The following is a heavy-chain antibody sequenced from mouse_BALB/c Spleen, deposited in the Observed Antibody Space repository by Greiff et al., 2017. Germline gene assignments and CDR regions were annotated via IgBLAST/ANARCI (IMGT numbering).Heavy chain of an antibody. Sequence: QVQLKQPGAELVKPGASVKLSCKASGYTFTSYYMYWVKQRPGQGLEWIGEINPSNGGTNFNEKFKSKATLTVDKSSSTAYMQLSSLTSEDSAVYYCTREGTWFAYWGQGTLVTVSA. J-gene: IGHJ3*01. CDR3: TREGTWFAY. V-gene: IGHV1S81*02. CDR2: INPSNGGT. CDR1: GYTFTSYY.